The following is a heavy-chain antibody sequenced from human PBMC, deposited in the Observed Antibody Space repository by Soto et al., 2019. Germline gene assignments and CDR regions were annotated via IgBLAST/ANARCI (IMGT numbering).Heavy chain of an antibody. J-gene: IGHJ5*02. Sequence: SGPTLVNPTQTLTLTCTFSGFSLSTSGMCVSWIRQPPGKALEWLARIDWDDDKYYSTSLKTRLTISKDTSKNQVVLTMTNMDPVDTATYHCARSLKPGIAAAGTGFNNWFDPWGQGTLVTVSS. CDR3: ARSLKPGIAAAGTGFNNWFDP. D-gene: IGHD6-13*01. CDR2: IDWDDDK. V-gene: IGHV2-70*11. CDR1: GFSLSTSGMC.